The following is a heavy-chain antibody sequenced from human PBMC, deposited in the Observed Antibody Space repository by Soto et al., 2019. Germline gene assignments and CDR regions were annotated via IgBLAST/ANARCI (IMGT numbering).Heavy chain of an antibody. CDR2: INPNGGSR. V-gene: IGHV1-46*01. CDR1: GYRFTTHY. Sequence: ASVKVSCKAFGYRFTTHYMHWVRQAPGQGLEWMGIINPNGGSRTYAQKFQGRVTMTSDTSTSIVYMELSSLTSEDTAVYFCARGEKTAGSGGMDVWGQGTTVTVSS. CDR3: ARGEKTAGSGGMDV. J-gene: IGHJ6*02. D-gene: IGHD3-16*01.